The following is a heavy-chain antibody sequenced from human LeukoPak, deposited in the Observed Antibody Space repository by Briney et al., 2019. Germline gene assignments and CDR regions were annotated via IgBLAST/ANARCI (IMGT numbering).Heavy chain of an antibody. Sequence: GGSLRLSCEASGFTFSSYWMTWVRQAPGKGLEWVANINKDESERYYVGSVQGRFTISRDNTKNSLYLQMNNLRAEDTAIYYCVKPKYTTTWYPPDCWGQGTLVTVSS. V-gene: IGHV3-7*03. D-gene: IGHD6-13*01. CDR2: INKDESER. CDR3: VKPKYTTTWYPPDC. CDR1: GFTFSSYW. J-gene: IGHJ4*02.